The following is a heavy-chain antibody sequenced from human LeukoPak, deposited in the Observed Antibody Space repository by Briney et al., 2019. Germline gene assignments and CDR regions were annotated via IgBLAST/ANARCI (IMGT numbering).Heavy chain of an antibody. CDR2: INPNSGGT. CDR1: GYTFTGYY. Sequence: ASVKVSCKASGYTFTGYYMHWVRQAPGQGLEWMGWINPNSGGTNYAQKFQGRVTMTRDTSISTAYMELSRLRSDDTAVYYCARVRGYSYEAFDYWGQGTLVTVSS. D-gene: IGHD5-18*01. J-gene: IGHJ4*02. CDR3: ARVRGYSYEAFDY. V-gene: IGHV1-2*02.